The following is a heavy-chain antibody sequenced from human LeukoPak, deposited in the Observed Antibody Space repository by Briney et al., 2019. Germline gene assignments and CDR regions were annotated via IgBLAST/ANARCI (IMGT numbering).Heavy chain of an antibody. J-gene: IGHJ6*03. Sequence: SETLSLTCTVSGGSISSYYWSWIRQPPGKGLEWIGYIYYSGSTNYNPSLKSRVTISVDTSKNQFSLKLSSVTAADTAVYYCARGPHYDFWSGYSPTDYYYMDVWGKGTTVTVSS. CDR1: GGSISSYY. CDR3: ARGPHYDFWSGYSPTDYYYMDV. CDR2: IYYSGST. V-gene: IGHV4-59*01. D-gene: IGHD3-3*01.